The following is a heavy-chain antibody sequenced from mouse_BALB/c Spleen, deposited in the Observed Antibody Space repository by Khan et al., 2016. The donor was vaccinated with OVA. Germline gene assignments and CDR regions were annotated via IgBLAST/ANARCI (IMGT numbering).Heavy chain of an antibody. CDR2: INPSTGYT. CDR3: VNHGSSSAWFTY. CDR1: GYTFTKYW. J-gene: IGHJ3*01. D-gene: IGHD1-1*01. Sequence: VQLQESGAELAKPGASVKMSCKASGYTFTKYWMHWVKQRPGQGLKWIGYINPSTGYTEYNQKFKDKAKLTADKSSSTAYMQRSSLTSEDSSVYYCVNHGSSSAWFTYWGQGTLVTVSA. V-gene: IGHV1-7*01.